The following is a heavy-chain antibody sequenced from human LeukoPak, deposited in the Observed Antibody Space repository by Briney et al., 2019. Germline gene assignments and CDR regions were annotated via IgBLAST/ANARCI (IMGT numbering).Heavy chain of an antibody. D-gene: IGHD3-16*02. Sequence: GGSLGLSCAASGFTFSNAWMNWVRKAPGKGLEWVGRIKSKTDGGTADYAAPVKGRFTISRDDSKTTLYLQMNDLKTEDTAVYYCTTVMITFGGVIPNYWGQGTLVTVSS. J-gene: IGHJ4*02. CDR3: TTVMITFGGVIPNY. V-gene: IGHV3-15*01. CDR2: IKSKTDGGTA. CDR1: GFTFSNAW.